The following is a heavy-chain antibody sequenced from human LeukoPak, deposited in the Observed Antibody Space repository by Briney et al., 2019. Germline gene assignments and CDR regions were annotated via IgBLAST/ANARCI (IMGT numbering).Heavy chain of an antibody. CDR3: ACSDYYYYYMDV. V-gene: IGHV1-69*05. Sequence: SVKVSCNASRGTFSSYAISWVRQAPGQGLEWMGRIIPIFGTANYAQKFQGRVTITTDESTSTAYMELSSLRSEDTAVYYCACSDYYYYYMDVWGKGTTVTVSS. CDR1: RGTFSSYA. CDR2: IIPIFGTA. D-gene: IGHD2-15*01. J-gene: IGHJ6*03.